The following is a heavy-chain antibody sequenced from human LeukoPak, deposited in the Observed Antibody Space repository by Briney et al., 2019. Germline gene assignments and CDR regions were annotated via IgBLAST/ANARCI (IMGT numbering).Heavy chain of an antibody. D-gene: IGHD6-19*01. J-gene: IGHJ4*02. Sequence: ASVNVSCTPSVYTFTIYDINWVPQAPGQGLEWMGWMNPNSGNTGYAQKFQGRVTITRNTSISTAYMELSSLRSEDTAVYYCAIRRSGLYSSGWYAVGYWGQGTLVTVSS. CDR1: VYTFTIYD. CDR2: MNPNSGNT. V-gene: IGHV1-8*01. CDR3: AIRRSGLYSSGWYAVGY.